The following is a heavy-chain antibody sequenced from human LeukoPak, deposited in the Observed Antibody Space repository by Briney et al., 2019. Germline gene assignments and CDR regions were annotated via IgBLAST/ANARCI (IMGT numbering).Heavy chain of an antibody. Sequence: GGSLRLSCTASGFIFSGSWVAWIRQAPGKGLEWVAIIKKDGSEKYYVDSMKGRFTISRDNAKNSLFLQMNSLRAEDTAIYYCTTDTWYSAGHWGQGTLVTVSS. D-gene: IGHD2-15*01. CDR2: IKKDGSEK. J-gene: IGHJ4*02. CDR3: TTDTWYSAGH. V-gene: IGHV3-7*03. CDR1: GFIFSGSW.